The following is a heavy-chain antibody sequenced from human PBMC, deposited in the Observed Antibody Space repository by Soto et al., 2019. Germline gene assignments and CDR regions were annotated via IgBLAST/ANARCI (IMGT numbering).Heavy chain of an antibody. J-gene: IGHJ4*02. V-gene: IGHV1-18*01. Sequence: ASVKVSCKASGYTFTSYGISWVRQALGQGLEWMGWISAYNGNTNYAQKLQGRVTMTTDTSTSTAYMELRSLRSDDTAVYYCAREDDSSGYSTFDYWGQGTLVTVSS. CDR1: GYTFTSYG. D-gene: IGHD3-22*01. CDR2: ISAYNGNT. CDR3: AREDDSSGYSTFDY.